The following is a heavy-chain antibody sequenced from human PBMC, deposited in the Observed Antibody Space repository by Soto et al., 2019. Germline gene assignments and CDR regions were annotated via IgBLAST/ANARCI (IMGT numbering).Heavy chain of an antibody. V-gene: IGHV1-69*02. CDR1: GGTFSSYT. CDR3: ASVRLQYSSWHLPAEPFDY. Sequence: SVKVSCKASGGTFSSYTISWVRQAPGQGLEWMGRIIPILGIANYAQKVQGRGTITADKSTSTAYMELSSLRSEDTPVYYCASVRLQYSSWHLPAEPFDYWGQGTLGTVSS. D-gene: IGHD6-13*01. CDR2: IIPILGIA. J-gene: IGHJ4*02.